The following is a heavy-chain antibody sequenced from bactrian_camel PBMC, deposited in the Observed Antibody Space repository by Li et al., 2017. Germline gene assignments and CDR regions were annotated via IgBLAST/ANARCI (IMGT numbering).Heavy chain of an antibody. Sequence: HVQLVESGGASVQTGGSLTLSCVASGFSYSPNMAWFRQAPGKESEAIASINSETLTDYADSVKGRFTVSKDNAKNTLYLQMSSLKPEDTGMYYCAAEFYGGSWAPLTEEYNYWGQGTQVTVS. D-gene: IGHD6*01. CDR1: GFSYSPN. V-gene: IGHV3S53*01. CDR3: AAEFYGGSWAPLTEEYNY. J-gene: IGHJ4*01. CDR2: INSETLT.